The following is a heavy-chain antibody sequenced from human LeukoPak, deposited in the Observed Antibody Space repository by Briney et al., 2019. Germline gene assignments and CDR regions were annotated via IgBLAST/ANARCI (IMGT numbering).Heavy chain of an antibody. V-gene: IGHV3-23*01. D-gene: IGHD3-16*01. J-gene: IGHJ5*01. CDR3: AKDWGTNWQNWFDS. Sequence: GGSLRLSCAASGFTFSSYAMSWVRQAPGKGLEWVSAIDGSGTTAYYADSVKGRFTISRDTSKMTLYLQMNTLRAEDTAIYYCAKDWGTNWQNWFDSWGQGTLVTVSS. CDR1: GFTFSSYA. CDR2: IDGSGTTA.